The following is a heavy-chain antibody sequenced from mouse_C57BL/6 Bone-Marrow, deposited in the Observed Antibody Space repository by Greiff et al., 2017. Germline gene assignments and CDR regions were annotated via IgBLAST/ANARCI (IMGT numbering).Heavy chain of an antibody. CDR2: IYPGDGDT. CDR3: DRYYYGSSAWFAY. J-gene: IGHJ3*01. V-gene: IGHV1-82*01. D-gene: IGHD1-1*01. Sequence: QVQLQQSGPELVKPGASVKISCKASGYAFSSSWMNWVKQRPGKGLEWIGRIYPGDGDTNYTGKFQGKATLTADKSSSTAYMQLSNLTSEDSAVYFCDRYYYGSSAWFAYWGQGTLVTVSA. CDR1: GYAFSSSW.